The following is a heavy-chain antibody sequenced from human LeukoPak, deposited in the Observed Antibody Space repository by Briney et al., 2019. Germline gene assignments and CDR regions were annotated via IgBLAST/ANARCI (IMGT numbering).Heavy chain of an antibody. CDR2: ISGAGGST. D-gene: IGHD1-26*01. Sequence: PGRSLRLSCVASGFTFCSYAVSWVRQAPGKGLEWVSAISGAGGSTHYADSVKGRFTISRDNSKNKLYLQMNSLRAEDTAVYHCARRGNYPATYFDYWGQGTLVTVSS. CDR3: ARRGNYPATYFDY. V-gene: IGHV3-23*01. CDR1: GFTFCSYA. J-gene: IGHJ4*02.